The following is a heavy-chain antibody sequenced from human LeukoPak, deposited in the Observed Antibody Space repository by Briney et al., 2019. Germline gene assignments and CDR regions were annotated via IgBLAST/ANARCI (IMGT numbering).Heavy chain of an antibody. CDR3: ARGPDHGGSYYHD. CDR1: GFTFSSYW. CDR2: INHNGNVN. V-gene: IGHV3-7*01. Sequence: GGSLRLSCAASGFTFSSYWMNWARQAPGKGLEWVASINHNGNVNYYVDSVKGRFTISRDNAKNTLFLQLSSLRAEDTAVYYCARGPDHGGSYYHDWGQGTLVTVSS. J-gene: IGHJ4*02. D-gene: IGHD1-26*01.